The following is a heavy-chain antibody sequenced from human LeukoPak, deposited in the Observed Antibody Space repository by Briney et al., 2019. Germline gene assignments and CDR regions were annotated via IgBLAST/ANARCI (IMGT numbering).Heavy chain of an antibody. CDR1: GGSFSGYY. J-gene: IGHJ4*02. CDR2: INHSGST. D-gene: IGHD6-19*01. V-gene: IGHV4-34*01. CDR3: ARRKRGSGGPFDY. Sequence: SETLSLTCAVYGGSFSGYYWSWIRQPPGKGLEWIGEINHSGSTNYNPSLKSRVTISVDTSKNQFSLKLSSVTAADTAIYFCARRKRGSGGPFDYWGQGTLVTVSS.